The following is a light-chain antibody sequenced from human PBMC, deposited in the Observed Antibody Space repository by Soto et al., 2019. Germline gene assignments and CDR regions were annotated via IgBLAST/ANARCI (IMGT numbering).Light chain of an antibody. CDR2: RTS. CDR1: QSISSN. CDR3: QQYNNWPRAT. Sequence: MTQSPSSFSASTGDRVTVTCRSSQSISSNLAWYQQKPGQAPRLLMFRTSSRATGFPARFSGSGSGTEFNLTISSLQSEDFGVYYCQQYNNWPRATFGGGTKV. J-gene: IGKJ4*01. V-gene: IGKV3-15*01.